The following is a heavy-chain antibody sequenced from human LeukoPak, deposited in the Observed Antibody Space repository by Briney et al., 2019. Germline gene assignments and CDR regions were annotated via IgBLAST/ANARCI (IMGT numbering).Heavy chain of an antibody. CDR1: GFTFSSYE. D-gene: IGHD3-10*01. CDR3: ARGLLWFGELSLDY. Sequence: PGGSLRLSCAASGFTFSSYEMNWVRQAPGKGLEWVSYISSSGSTIYYADSVKGRFTISRGNAKNSLYLQMNSLRAEDTAVYYCARGLLWFGELSLDYWGQGTLVTVSS. V-gene: IGHV3-48*03. J-gene: IGHJ4*02. CDR2: ISSSGSTI.